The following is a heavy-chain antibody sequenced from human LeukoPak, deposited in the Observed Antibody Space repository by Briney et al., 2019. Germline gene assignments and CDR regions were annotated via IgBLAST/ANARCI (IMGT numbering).Heavy chain of an antibody. J-gene: IGHJ2*01. CDR2: IYHSGST. CDR1: GYSISSGYY. Sequence: SETLSLTCTVSGYSISSGYYWGWIRQPPGKGLEWIGSIYHSGSTYYNPSLKSRVTISVDTSKNQFSLKLSSVTAADTAVYYCASVDIVVVPAANEGYWYFDLWGRGALVTVSS. D-gene: IGHD2-2*01. CDR3: ASVDIVVVPAANEGYWYFDL. V-gene: IGHV4-38-2*02.